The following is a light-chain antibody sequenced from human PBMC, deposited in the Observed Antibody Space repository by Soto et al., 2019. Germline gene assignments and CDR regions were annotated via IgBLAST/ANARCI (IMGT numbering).Light chain of an antibody. CDR3: RSYTSSSTLV. CDR1: SSDVGDYNY. J-gene: IGLJ1*01. CDR2: DVS. V-gene: IGLV2-14*01. Sequence: QSVLTQPASVSGSPGQSITISCTGTSSDVGDYNYVSWYQQHPGKAPKVMIYDVSNRPSGVSNRFSGSKSGNTASLTISWLQAEDEADYYCRSYTSSSTLVFGTGTKVTVL.